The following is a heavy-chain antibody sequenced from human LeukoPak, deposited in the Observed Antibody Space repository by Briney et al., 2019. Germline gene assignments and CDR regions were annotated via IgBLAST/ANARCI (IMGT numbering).Heavy chain of an antibody. J-gene: IGHJ5*02. V-gene: IGHV3-21*01. CDR1: GFTFSSYS. D-gene: IGHD6-6*01. CDR3: AREGGGIAARHNWLDP. Sequence: GGSLRLSCAASGFTFSSYSMNWVRQAPGKGLEWVSSISNSSSYIYYADSVKARFTISRHNAKNSLYLHMNSLRAEDPAGYYCAREGGGIAARHNWLDPWGQGPLVTVPS. CDR2: ISNSSSYI.